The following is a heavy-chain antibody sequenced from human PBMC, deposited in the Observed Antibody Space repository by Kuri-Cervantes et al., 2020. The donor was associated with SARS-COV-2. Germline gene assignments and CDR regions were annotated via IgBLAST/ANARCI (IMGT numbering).Heavy chain of an antibody. CDR2: TYYRSKWYN. D-gene: IGHD6-19*01. V-gene: IGHV6-1*01. Sequence: SQTLSLTCAISGDSVSSNSAAWNWIRQSPSRGLEWLGRTYYRSKWYNDYAVSVKSRITINPDTSKNQFSLQLNSVTPEDTAVYYCAREAYSIAVGGVGPDYYYGMDVWGQGTTVTVSS. CDR3: AREAYSIAVGGVGPDYYYGMDV. J-gene: IGHJ6*02. CDR1: GDSVSSNSAA.